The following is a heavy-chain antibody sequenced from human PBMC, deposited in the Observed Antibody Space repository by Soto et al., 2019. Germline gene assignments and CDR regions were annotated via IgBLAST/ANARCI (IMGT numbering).Heavy chain of an antibody. CDR3: AKDQGEWFGEFDY. V-gene: IGHV3-30*18. J-gene: IGHJ4*02. CDR1: GFTFSSYG. CDR2: ISYDGSNK. Sequence: QVQLVESGGGVVQPGRSLRLSCAASGFTFSSYGMHWVRQAPGKGLEWVAVISYDGSNKYYADSVKGRFTISRDNSKNTLYLQMSSLRAEDTAVYYCAKDQGEWFGEFDYWGQGTLVTVSS. D-gene: IGHD3-10*01.